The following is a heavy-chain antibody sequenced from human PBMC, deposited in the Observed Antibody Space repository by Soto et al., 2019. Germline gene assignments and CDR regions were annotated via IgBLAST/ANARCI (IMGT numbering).Heavy chain of an antibody. CDR2: IYYSGSP. CDR1: GGSISSGGYY. CDR3: ARDVARGSGIN. V-gene: IGHV4-31*03. Sequence: QVQLQDSGPGLVKPSQTLSLTCTVSGGSISSGGYYWSWIRQLPGKGLEWIGYIYYSGSPYYNPSLKSRVTISVDTSKNQFSLKLSSVTAADTAVYYCARDVARGSGINWGQGTLVTVSS. D-gene: IGHD3-10*01. J-gene: IGHJ4*02.